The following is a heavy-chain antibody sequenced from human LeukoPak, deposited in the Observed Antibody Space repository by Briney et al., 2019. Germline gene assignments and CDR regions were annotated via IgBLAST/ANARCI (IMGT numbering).Heavy chain of an antibody. CDR2: IVGSGGTT. Sequence: GGSLRLSCAASGFTFSTYGMDWVRQAPGKGLEWVSGIVGSGGTTYYADSVKGRFTISRDNSKITLYLQMNGLRAEDTALFYCAKAVVVVPAATPFDYWGLGTLVTVSS. V-gene: IGHV3-23*01. CDR1: GFTFSTYG. D-gene: IGHD2-2*01. CDR3: AKAVVVVPAATPFDY. J-gene: IGHJ4*02.